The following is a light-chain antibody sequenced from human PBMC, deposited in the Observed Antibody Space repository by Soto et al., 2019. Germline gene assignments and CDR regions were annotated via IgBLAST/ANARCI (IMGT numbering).Light chain of an antibody. Sequence: EIVMTQSPATLSVSPGERATLSCRASQSITSDLAWYQQSPGQTPRLLIYRASTRATGIPARFGGSGSGTEFTLTISSLQSEDFALYFCQQYDSWPWTFGQGTKVEIK. CDR3: QQYDSWPWT. J-gene: IGKJ1*01. V-gene: IGKV3-15*01. CDR2: RAS. CDR1: QSITSD.